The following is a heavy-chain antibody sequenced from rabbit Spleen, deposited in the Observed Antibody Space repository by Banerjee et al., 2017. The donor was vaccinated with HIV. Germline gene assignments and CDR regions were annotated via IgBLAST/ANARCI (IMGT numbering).Heavy chain of an antibody. J-gene: IGHJ6*01. V-gene: IGHV1S40*01. D-gene: IGHD8-1*01. CDR1: GFDLSNYYY. CDR2: IDAGRSGFT. CDR3: ARDTASSFSSYGMDL. Sequence: QSLEESGGDLVKPGASLTLTCTASGFDLSNYYYIYWVRQAPGKGLEWIACIDAGRSGFTYFATWAKGRFTISKTSSTTVTLQMTRLTAADTATYFCARDTASSFSSYGMDLWGPGTLVTVS.